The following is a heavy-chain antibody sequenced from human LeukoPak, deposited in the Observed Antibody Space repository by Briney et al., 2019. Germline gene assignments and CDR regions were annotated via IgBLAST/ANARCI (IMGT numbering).Heavy chain of an antibody. CDR2: IKSKTHGGTT. D-gene: IGHD3-10*01. Sequence: PGGSLRLSCAASGFTFTNAWMSWVRQAPGKGLEWVGRIKSKTHGGTTDYAAPVKGRFTVSRDDSKNTLYPQMNSLKIADMAVYYCTTYSTGFTTVRGLLDYWGHGTPVTVSS. V-gene: IGHV3-15*01. CDR3: TTYSTGFTTVRGLLDY. CDR1: GFTFTNAW. J-gene: IGHJ4*01.